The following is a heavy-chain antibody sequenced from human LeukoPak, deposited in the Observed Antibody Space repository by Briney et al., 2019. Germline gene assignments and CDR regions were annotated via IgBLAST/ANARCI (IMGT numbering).Heavy chain of an antibody. CDR1: GGTFSRYP. J-gene: IGHJ4*02. V-gene: IGHV1-69*13. CDR2: IIPIFGTA. CDR3: ARSDIVATIYNY. D-gene: IGHD5-12*01. Sequence: SVKVSCKASGGTFSRYPMSWVRQAPGQGLEWMGGIIPIFGTANYAQKFQGRVTITADESTSTAYMELSSLRAEDTAVYYCARSDIVATIYNYWGQGTLVTVSS.